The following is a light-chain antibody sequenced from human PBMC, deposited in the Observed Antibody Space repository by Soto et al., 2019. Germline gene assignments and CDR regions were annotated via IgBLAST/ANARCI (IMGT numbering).Light chain of an antibody. CDR1: QSVSRNY. J-gene: IGKJ1*01. CDR3: QQYGSSGT. CDR2: GTS. V-gene: IGKV3-20*01. Sequence: IVLTQSPGTLSLSPGERATLSCRARQSVSRNYLAWYQQKPGQAPRLLIYGTSSRATGIPDRFTGSGSGTNFTLTISRLEPEDFAVYYCQQYGSSGTFGQGTKVDIK.